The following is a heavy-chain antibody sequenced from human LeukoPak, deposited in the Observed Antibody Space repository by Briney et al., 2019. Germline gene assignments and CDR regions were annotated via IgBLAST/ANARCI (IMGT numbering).Heavy chain of an antibody. Sequence: PSETLSLTCTVSGGSISSYYWSWIRQPPGKGLEWIGYIYYSGSTNYNPSLKSRVTISVDTSKNQFSLKVSSVTAADTAVYYCATAGYDYVWGSYRSFDYWGQGTLVTVSS. CDR3: ATAGYDYVWGSYRSFDY. J-gene: IGHJ4*02. V-gene: IGHV4-59*12. CDR2: IYYSGST. CDR1: GGSISSYY. D-gene: IGHD3-16*02.